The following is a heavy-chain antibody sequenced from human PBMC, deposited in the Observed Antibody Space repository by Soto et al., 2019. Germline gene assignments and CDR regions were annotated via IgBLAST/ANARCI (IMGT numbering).Heavy chain of an antibody. CDR2: INPNSGGT. CDR1: GYTFTGYY. V-gene: IGHV1-2*02. J-gene: IGHJ6*02. CDR3: ARGASFGYYYYGMDV. Sequence: ASVKVSCKASGYTFTGYYMHWVRQAPGQGLEWMGWINPNSGGTNYAQKFQGRVTMTRDTSISTAYMELSRLRSDDTAVYYCARGASFGYYYYGMDVWAQGTTVTVSS. D-gene: IGHD3-16*01.